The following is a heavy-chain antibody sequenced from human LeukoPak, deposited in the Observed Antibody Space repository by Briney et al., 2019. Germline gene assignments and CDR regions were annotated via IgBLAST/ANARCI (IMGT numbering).Heavy chain of an antibody. D-gene: IGHD4-23*01. CDR3: ARKVTPYDNWFDP. J-gene: IGHJ5*02. Sequence: ASVKVSCKASGYTFTSYGISWVRQAPGQGLEWMGWISAYNGNTNYAQKFQGRVTITADKSTSTAYMELSSLRSEDTAVYYCARKVTPYDNWFDPWGQGTLVTVSS. CDR1: GYTFTSYG. V-gene: IGHV1-18*01. CDR2: ISAYNGNT.